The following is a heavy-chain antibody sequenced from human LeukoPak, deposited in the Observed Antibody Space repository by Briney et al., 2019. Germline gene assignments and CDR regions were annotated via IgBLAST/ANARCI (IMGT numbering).Heavy chain of an antibody. V-gene: IGHV3-23*01. D-gene: IGHD2-21*01. Sequence: GGSLRLSCAASGVTFSNYAMNWVRQAPGKGLEWVSSITSRADSTYYAPSVRGRFTISRDNSKNTLYLQMNSLQAEDTAVYYCAKGSLISCGGAKCYELDYWGQGTLVTVSS. CDR1: GVTFSNYA. J-gene: IGHJ4*02. CDR3: AKGSLISCGGAKCYELDY. CDR2: ITSRADST.